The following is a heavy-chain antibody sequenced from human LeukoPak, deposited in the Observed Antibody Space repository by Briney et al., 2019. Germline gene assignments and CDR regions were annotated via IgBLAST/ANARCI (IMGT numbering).Heavy chain of an antibody. CDR1: GDSISNSDYY. V-gene: IGHV4-39*01. J-gene: IGHJ5*02. CDR2: INYSGRT. CDR3: ARRRKDLNWFDP. Sequence: SETLSLTCTVSGDSISNSDYYWGWIRQPPGKGLEWIALINYSGRTFYNPSLRSRVTISVDMSKNQFSLNLNSVTAADTAVYYCARRRKDLNWFDPWGQVTLVTVSS.